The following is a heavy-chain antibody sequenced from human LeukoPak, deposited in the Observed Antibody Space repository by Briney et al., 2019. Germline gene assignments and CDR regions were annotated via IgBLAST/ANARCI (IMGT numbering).Heavy chain of an antibody. CDR2: IYTSGGT. CDR3: ARRVSGIYGSRGDLDH. Sequence: SETLSLTCTVSGGSISSYYWSWIRQPPGKGLEWIGYIYTSGGTNYNPSLKSRVTISVDTSKNQFSLKLSSVTAADTAVYYCARRVSGIYGSRGDLDHWGQGTLVTVSS. D-gene: IGHD3-10*01. CDR1: GGSISSYY. V-gene: IGHV4-4*09. J-gene: IGHJ4*02.